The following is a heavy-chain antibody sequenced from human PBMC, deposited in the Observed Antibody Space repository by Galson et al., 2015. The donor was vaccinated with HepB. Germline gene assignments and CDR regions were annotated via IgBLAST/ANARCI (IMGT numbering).Heavy chain of an antibody. CDR3: ARDGYHDFWSGYYSTLDAFDI. CDR2: ISSSSSYI. Sequence: SLRLSCAASGFTFSSYSMNWVRQAPGKGLEWVSSISSSSSYIYYADSVKGRFTISRDNAKNSLYLQMNSLRAEDTAVYYCARDGYHDFWSGYYSTLDAFDIWGQGTMVTVSS. D-gene: IGHD3-3*01. J-gene: IGHJ3*02. CDR1: GFTFSSYS. V-gene: IGHV3-21*01.